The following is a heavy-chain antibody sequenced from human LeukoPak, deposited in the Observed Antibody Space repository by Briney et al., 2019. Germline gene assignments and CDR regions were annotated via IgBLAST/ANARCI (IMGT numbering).Heavy chain of an antibody. CDR2: IIPILGIA. Sequence: SVKVSCKASGGTFSSYAISWVRQAPGQGLEWMGRIIPILGIANYAQKFQGRVTITADKSTSTAYMELSSLRSEDPAVYYCATGIAAAQVDYWGQGTLVTVSS. V-gene: IGHV1-69*04. CDR3: ATGIAAAQVDY. J-gene: IGHJ4*02. D-gene: IGHD6-13*01. CDR1: GGTFSSYA.